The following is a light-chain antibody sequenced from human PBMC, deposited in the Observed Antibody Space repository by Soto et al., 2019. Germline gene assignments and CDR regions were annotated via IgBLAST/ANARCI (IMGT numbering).Light chain of an antibody. V-gene: IGKV1D-13*01. Sequence: AIQLTQSPSSLSASVGDSVTITCRASQGISSALAWYQQTPGRAPKLLIYDASTLASVVPSRFSGSRSGTDFTLTVSSLQPEDFAPYYCQQFDDSPFTFGPGTKVDI. CDR2: DAS. CDR3: QQFDDSPFT. J-gene: IGKJ3*01. CDR1: QGISSA.